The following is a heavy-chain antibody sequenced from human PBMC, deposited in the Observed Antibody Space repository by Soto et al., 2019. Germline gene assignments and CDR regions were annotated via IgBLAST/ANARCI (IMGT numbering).Heavy chain of an antibody. CDR1: GGSITSSY. J-gene: IGHJ4*02. V-gene: IGHV4-59*01. D-gene: IGHD3-9*01. CDR2: IYYSGST. Sequence: QVQLQESGPGLVKPSETLSLTCTVSGGSITSSYWSWIRQPPGKGLEWIGYIYYSGSTNYNPSLKSRVTISVDTSKNQFSLNLSSVTAADTAVYFCARGLRYFDSWGQGTLVTVSS. CDR3: ARGLRYFDS.